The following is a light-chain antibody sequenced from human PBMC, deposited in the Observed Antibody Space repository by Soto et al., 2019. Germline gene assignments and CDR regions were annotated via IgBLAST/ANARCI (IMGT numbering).Light chain of an antibody. J-gene: IGKJ4*01. Sequence: EIVLTQSPGTLSLSPGERATLSCRASQSVRSTYLAWYKQNPGQAPRLLIYAASSRATGIPDRFSGSGSGTDFTLTISRLEPEDFAVYYCQQYGRSLTFGGGTKVEIK. V-gene: IGKV3-20*01. CDR2: AAS. CDR1: QSVRSTY. CDR3: QQYGRSLT.